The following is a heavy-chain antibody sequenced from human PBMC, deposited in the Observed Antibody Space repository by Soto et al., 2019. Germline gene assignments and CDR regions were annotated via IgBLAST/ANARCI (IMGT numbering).Heavy chain of an antibody. J-gene: IGHJ1*01. CDR1: GFTFSSYG. CDR2: IWYDGSNK. Sequence: GGSLRLSCAASGFTFSSYGMHWVRQAPGKGLEWVAVIWYDGSNKYYADSVKGRFTISRDNSKNTLYLQMNSLRAEDTAVYYCARDRSMVSDPHRPRPGPPEAYLQHWGQGTLVTVSS. V-gene: IGHV3-33*01. CDR3: ARDRSMVSDPHRPRPGPPEAYLQH. D-gene: IGHD2-8*01.